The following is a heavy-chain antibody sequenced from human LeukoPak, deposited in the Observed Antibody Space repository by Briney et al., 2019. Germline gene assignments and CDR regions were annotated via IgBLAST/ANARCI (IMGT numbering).Heavy chain of an antibody. CDR2: IRYDGSNK. Sequence: PGGSLRLSCAASGFTFSSYGMHWVPQAPGKGLEWVAFIRYDGSNKYYADSVKGRFTIPRDNSKNTLYLQMNSLRADDTAVYYCAKRYYGSGRHSFDYWGQGTLVTVSS. CDR1: GFTFSSYG. J-gene: IGHJ4*02. D-gene: IGHD3-10*01. CDR3: AKRYYGSGRHSFDY. V-gene: IGHV3-30*02.